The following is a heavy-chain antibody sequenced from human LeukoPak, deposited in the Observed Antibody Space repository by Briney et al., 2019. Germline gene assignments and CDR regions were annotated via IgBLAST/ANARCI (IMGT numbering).Heavy chain of an antibody. V-gene: IGHV3-7*03. CDR3: ARDETDIVVVPAAMRGRYYYGMDV. J-gene: IGHJ6*04. CDR1: EFTFSSYW. CDR2: IKQDGSEK. D-gene: IGHD2-2*01. Sequence: GGSLRLSCAASEFTFSSYWMSWVRQAPGKGLEWVANIKQDGSEKYYVDSVKGRFTISRDNAKNSLYLQMNSLRAEDTAVYYCARDETDIVVVPAAMRGRYYYGMDVWGKGTTVTVSS.